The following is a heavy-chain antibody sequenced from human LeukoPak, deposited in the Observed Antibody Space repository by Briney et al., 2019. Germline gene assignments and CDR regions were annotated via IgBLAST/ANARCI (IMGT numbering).Heavy chain of an antibody. D-gene: IGHD3-22*01. V-gene: IGHV3-74*01. Sequence: GGSLRLSCAASVFTFSNYWMYWVRQAPGKGLVWVSRISGDGSTTNYADSVKGRFTISRDNVKNTLYLQMSSLRAEDTAVYYCAQWFSDYWGQGTLVTVSS. CDR3: AQWFSDY. CDR2: ISGDGSTT. CDR1: VFTFSNYW. J-gene: IGHJ4*02.